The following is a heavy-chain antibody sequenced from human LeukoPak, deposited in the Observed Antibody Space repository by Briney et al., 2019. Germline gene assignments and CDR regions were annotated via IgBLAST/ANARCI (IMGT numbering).Heavy chain of an antibody. J-gene: IGHJ2*01. CDR1: GLTFDDYA. Sequence: GRSLRLSCAASGLTFDDYAMHWVRQAPGKGLEWVSGISWTTGNIAYADSAKGRFTISRDNAKNSLYLQMNTLRAEDTALYYCAKGGAAVDNYWYFDLWGRGTLVTVTS. CDR3: AKGGAAVDNYWYFDL. D-gene: IGHD6-13*01. V-gene: IGHV3-9*01. CDR2: ISWTTGNI.